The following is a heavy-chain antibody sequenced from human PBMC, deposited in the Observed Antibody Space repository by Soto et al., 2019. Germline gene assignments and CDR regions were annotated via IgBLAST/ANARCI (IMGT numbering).Heavy chain of an antibody. CDR3: ASLQGHYYYYGMDV. V-gene: IGHV1-69*13. CDR2: IIPIFGTA. Sequence: GASVKVSCKASGVTFSSYAISWVRQAPGQGLEWMGGIIPIFGTANYAQKFQGRVTITADESTSTAYMELSSLRSEDTAVYYCASLQGHYYYYGMDVWGQGTTVTVSS. CDR1: GVTFSSYA. J-gene: IGHJ6*02.